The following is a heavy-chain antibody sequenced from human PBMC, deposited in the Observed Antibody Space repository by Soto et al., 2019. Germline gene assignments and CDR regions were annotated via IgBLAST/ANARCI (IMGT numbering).Heavy chain of an antibody. J-gene: IGHJ4*02. Sequence: QVQLVESGGGVVQPGRSLRLSCAASGFTLSSYGMHWVRQAPGKGLEWVALISYDGSDKYYADSVKGRFTISRDNSKNTLYLQMNSLRLEDTAVYYCGAGQYFSDYWGQGTLVTVSS. CDR3: GAGQYFSDY. D-gene: IGHD6-13*01. V-gene: IGHV3-30*03. CDR2: ISYDGSDK. CDR1: GFTLSSYG.